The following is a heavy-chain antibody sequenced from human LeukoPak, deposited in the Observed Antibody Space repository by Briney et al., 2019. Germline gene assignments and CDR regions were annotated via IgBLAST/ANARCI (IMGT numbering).Heavy chain of an antibody. CDR2: TYYRPKWYN. CDR1: GDSVSSNSAV. D-gene: IGHD3-10*01. V-gene: IGHV6-1*01. CDR3: ARARLTRGSKGFDY. J-gene: IGHJ4*02. Sequence: SQTPSLICAISGDSVSSNSAVWDWIRQSPSRVLEWLGRTYYRPKWYNDYAVSVKSRIPINPDTSQNQFPLQLKSVTPEDTAVYYCARARLTRGSKGFDYWGQGTLVTVSS.